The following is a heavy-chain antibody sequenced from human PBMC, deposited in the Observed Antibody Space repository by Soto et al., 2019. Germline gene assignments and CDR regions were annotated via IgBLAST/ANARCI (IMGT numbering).Heavy chain of an antibody. CDR1: GYTFTSYG. J-gene: IGHJ5*02. CDR3: ARDGGVQARFDP. D-gene: IGHD2-8*02. CDR2: ISAYNVNT. V-gene: IGHV1-18*01. Sequence: QVQLVQSGAEVKKPGASVKVSCKASGYTFTSYGISWVLQAPGQGLEWMGWISAYNVNTNSAQKLQGRVTMTTDTATSTAYVELRSLGSDDTAVYYCARDGGVQARFDPWGQGTLVTVSS.